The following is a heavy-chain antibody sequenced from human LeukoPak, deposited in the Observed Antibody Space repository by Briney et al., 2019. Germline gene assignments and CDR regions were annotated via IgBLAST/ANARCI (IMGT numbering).Heavy chain of an antibody. CDR3: ARGPVLEWLLSLAYMDV. D-gene: IGHD3-3*01. CDR2: INPSGGST. J-gene: IGHJ6*03. V-gene: IGHV1-46*01. Sequence: ASVKVSCKASGYTFTSYYMHWVRQAPGQGLEWMGIINPSGGSTSYAQKFQGRVTMTRDMSTSTVYMELSSLRSEDTAVYYCARGPVLEWLLSLAYMDVWGKGTTVTVSS. CDR1: GYTFTSYY.